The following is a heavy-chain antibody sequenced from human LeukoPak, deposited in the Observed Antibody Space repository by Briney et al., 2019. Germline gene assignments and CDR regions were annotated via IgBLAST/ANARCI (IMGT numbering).Heavy chain of an antibody. CDR1: GLTFSTYW. D-gene: IGHD1-26*01. CDR3: AREARVGGALQY. Sequence: GGSLRLSCAASGLTFSTYWMHWVRQAPGKGLAWVARINPDGSIRTYANSVQGRVTISRDTAKDTLFLRMNSLRAEDTAVYYCAREARVGGALQYWGQGTPVTVSS. V-gene: IGHV3-74*03. CDR2: INPDGSIR. J-gene: IGHJ4*02.